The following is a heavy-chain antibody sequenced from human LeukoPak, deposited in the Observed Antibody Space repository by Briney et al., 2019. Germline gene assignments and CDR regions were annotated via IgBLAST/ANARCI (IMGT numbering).Heavy chain of an antibody. D-gene: IGHD1-26*01. Sequence: GRSLRLSCAASGFTFSSYGMHWVRQAPGKGLEWVAVITYDGSNKYYADSVKGRFTISRDNSKNTLYLQMNSLRAEDTAVYCCAKEGTDSGSLYWGQGTLVTVSS. CDR1: GFTFSSYG. CDR3: AKEGTDSGSLY. CDR2: ITYDGSNK. J-gene: IGHJ4*02. V-gene: IGHV3-30*18.